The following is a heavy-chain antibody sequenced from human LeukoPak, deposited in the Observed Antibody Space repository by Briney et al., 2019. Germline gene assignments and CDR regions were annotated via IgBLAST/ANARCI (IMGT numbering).Heavy chain of an antibody. J-gene: IGHJ5*02. CDR3: AAAEDIVIVPAATDWFDP. D-gene: IGHD2-2*01. CDR2: IVVGSGNT. V-gene: IGHV1-58*01. CDR1: GFTFASSA. Sequence: ASVKVSCKASGFTFASSAVQRVRQARGQRLEWIGWIVVGSGNTNYAQKFQEGVTITRDMSTSTAYMELSSLRSEDTAVYYCAAAEDIVIVPAATDWFDPWGQGTLVTVSS.